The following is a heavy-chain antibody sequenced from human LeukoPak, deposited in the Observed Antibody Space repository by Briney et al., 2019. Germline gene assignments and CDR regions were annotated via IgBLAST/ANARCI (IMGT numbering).Heavy chain of an antibody. J-gene: IGHJ5*02. CDR3: SGTFYYGSGSYFGFDP. D-gene: IGHD3-10*01. CDR1: GGSITNSSYY. Sequence: SETLSLTCTVSGGSITNSSYYWGWIRQTPGKGLEWIGSFYYSGRTYYSPSLKSRVAISVDTSKNQFSLKLSSVTAADTAIYYCSGTFYYGSGSYFGFDPWGQGTLVTVSS. CDR2: FYYSGRT. V-gene: IGHV4-39*07.